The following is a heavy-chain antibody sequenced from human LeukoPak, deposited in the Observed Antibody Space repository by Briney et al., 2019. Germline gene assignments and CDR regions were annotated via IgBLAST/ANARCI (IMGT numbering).Heavy chain of an antibody. CDR1: GYTFTGYY. CDR3: ARDLYSSSWYGKSYFQH. D-gene: IGHD6-13*01. Sequence: GASVKVSCKASGYTFTGYYMHWVRQAPGQGLEWMGWINPNSGGTNYAQKFQGRVTMTRDTSISTAYMELSRLRSDDTAVYYCARDLYSSSWYGKSYFQHWGQGTLVTVSS. J-gene: IGHJ1*01. V-gene: IGHV1-2*02. CDR2: INPNSGGT.